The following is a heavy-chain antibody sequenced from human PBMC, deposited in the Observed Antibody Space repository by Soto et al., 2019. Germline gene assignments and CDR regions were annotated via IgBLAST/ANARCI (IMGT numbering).Heavy chain of an antibody. V-gene: IGHV3-49*03. CDR3: TRGNYYDSSGSRYYFDY. J-gene: IGHJ4*02. D-gene: IGHD3-22*01. CDR2: IRSKAYGGTT. Sequence: PGGSLRLSCTASGFTFGDYAMSWFRQAPGEGLEWVGFIRSKAYGGTTEYAASVKGRFTISRDDSKSIAYLQMNSLKTEDTAVYYCTRGNYYDSSGSRYYFDYWGQGT. CDR1: GFTFGDYA.